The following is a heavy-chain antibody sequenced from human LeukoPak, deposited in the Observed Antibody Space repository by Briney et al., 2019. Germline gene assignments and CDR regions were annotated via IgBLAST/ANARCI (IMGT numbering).Heavy chain of an antibody. Sequence: PGGSLRLSCAASGFTFSNYAMSWVRQAPGKGLEWVSAITGSGDGLFYADSVQGRFTISRDNSKNTLSLQMNSLRAEDTAVYYCAKERPVGVSPLIDYWGQATLVTVSS. CDR3: AKERPVGVSPLIDY. CDR1: GFTFSNYA. J-gene: IGHJ4*02. V-gene: IGHV3-23*01. CDR2: ITGSGDGL. D-gene: IGHD2-8*01.